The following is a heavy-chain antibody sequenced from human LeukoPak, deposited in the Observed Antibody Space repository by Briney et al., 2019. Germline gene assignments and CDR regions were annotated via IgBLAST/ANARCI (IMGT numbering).Heavy chain of an antibody. CDR1: GFTFSSYA. CDR2: ISGSGGST. J-gene: IGHJ4*02. V-gene: IGHV3-23*01. Sequence: PGGSLRLSCAASGFTFSSYAMSWVRQAPGKGLEWVSAISGSGGSTYYADSVKGRFTISRDNSKNTLYLQMNSLKTEDTAVYYCTTDPPPLYSGSYGGYWGQGTLVTVSS. CDR3: TTDPPPLYSGSYGGY. D-gene: IGHD1-26*01.